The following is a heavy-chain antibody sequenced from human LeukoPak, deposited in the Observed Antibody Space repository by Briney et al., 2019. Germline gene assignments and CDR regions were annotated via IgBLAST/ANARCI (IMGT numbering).Heavy chain of an antibody. CDR3: ANSLYCGGDCYPYYYYYYMDV. Sequence: PGGSLRLSCAASGFTFSSYSMNWVRQAPGKGLEWVSYISGSSTTIYGADSVKGRFTISRDNAKNSLYLQMNSLRAEDTAVYYCANSLYCGGDCYPYYYYYYMDVWGKGTTVTVSS. V-gene: IGHV3-48*01. D-gene: IGHD2-21*02. CDR2: ISGSSTTI. J-gene: IGHJ6*03. CDR1: GFTFSSYS.